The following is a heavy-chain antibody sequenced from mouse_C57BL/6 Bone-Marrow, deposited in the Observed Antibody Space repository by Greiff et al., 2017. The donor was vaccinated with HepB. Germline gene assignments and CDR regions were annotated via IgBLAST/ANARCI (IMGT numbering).Heavy chain of an antibody. J-gene: IGHJ4*01. V-gene: IGHV1-81*01. Sequence: VQLQQSGAELARPGASVKLSCKASGYTFTSYGISWVKQRTGQGLEWIGEIYPRSGNTYYNEKFKGKATLTADKSSSTAYMELRSLTSEDSAVYFCARSEIYYYDSSSHYYAMDYWGQGTSVTVSS. CDR1: GYTFTSYG. CDR3: ARSEIYYYDSSSHYYAMDY. D-gene: IGHD1-1*01. CDR2: IYPRSGNT.